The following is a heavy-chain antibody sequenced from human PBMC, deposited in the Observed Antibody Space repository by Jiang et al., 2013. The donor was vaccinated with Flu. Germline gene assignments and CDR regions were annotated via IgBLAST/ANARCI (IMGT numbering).Heavy chain of an antibody. J-gene: IGHJ4*02. V-gene: IGHV4-61*02. D-gene: IGHD3-22*01. Sequence: GPGLVKPSQTLSLTCTVSGGSISSGSYYWSWIRQPAGKGLEWIGRIYTSGSTNYNPSLKSRVTISVDTSKNQFSLKLSSVTAADTAVYYCARVNYDSSGYYYGFDYWGQGTPGHRLL. CDR2: IYTSGST. CDR1: GGSISSGSYY. CDR3: ARVNYDSSGYYYGFDY.